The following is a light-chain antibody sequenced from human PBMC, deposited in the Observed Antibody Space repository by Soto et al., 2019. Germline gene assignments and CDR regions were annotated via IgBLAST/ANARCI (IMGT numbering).Light chain of an antibody. CDR1: QSVSSN. CDR2: GAS. J-gene: IGKJ1*01. V-gene: IGKV3-15*01. Sequence: EIVMTQSPGTPSVSPGERATLSCRASQSVSSNLAWYQQKPGQAPRLLIYGASTRATDIPARFSGSRSGTEFTLTISSLQSEDFAVYYCQQYNNWPRTFGQGTKVEIK. CDR3: QQYNNWPRT.